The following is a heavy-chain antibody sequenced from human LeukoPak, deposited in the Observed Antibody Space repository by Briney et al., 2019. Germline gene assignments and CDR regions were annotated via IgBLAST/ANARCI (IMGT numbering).Heavy chain of an antibody. V-gene: IGHV3-23*01. CDR2: ISSSGGTT. D-gene: IGHD6-13*01. CDR1: GLTFSSYA. Sequence: GGSPRLSCAASGLTFSSYAMTWVRQAPGKGLEWVSTISSSGGTTHYADSVKGRFTISRDNSKNTLYLQMNSLRAEDTAVYYCANAPVYSSSWYGFYYWGQGTLVTVSS. CDR3: ANAPVYSSSWYGFYY. J-gene: IGHJ4*02.